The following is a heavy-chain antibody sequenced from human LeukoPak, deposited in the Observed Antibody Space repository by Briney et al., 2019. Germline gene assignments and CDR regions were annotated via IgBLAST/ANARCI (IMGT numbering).Heavy chain of an antibody. CDR1: GYTFTGYY. Sequence: GASVKVSCKASGYTFTGYYMHWVRQAPGQGLEWMGWINPNSGGTNYAQKFQGRATMTRDTSISTAYMELSRLKSDDTAVYYCARPTSDYVWDAFDIWGQGTMVTVS. D-gene: IGHD4/OR15-4a*01. V-gene: IGHV1-2*02. CDR3: ARPTSDYVWDAFDI. J-gene: IGHJ3*02. CDR2: INPNSGGT.